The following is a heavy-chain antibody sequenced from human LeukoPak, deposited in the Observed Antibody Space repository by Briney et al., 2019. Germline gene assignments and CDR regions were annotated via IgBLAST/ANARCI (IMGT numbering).Heavy chain of an antibody. J-gene: IGHJ6*03. CDR1: GGSISSYY. V-gene: IGHV4-59*01. CDR2: IYYSGST. Sequence: PSETLSLTCTVSGGSISSYYWSWIRQPPGKGLEWIGYIYYSGSTNYNPSLKSRATISVDTSKNQFSLKLSSVTAADTAVYYCARAISSIAARRGYYYYYMDVWGKGTTVTVSS. D-gene: IGHD6-6*01. CDR3: ARAISSIAARRGYYYYYMDV.